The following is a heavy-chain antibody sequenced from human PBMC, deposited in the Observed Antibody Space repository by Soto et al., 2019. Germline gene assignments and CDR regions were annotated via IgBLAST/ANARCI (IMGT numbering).Heavy chain of an antibody. CDR3: ATTLYYDFWSRQRNFLGY. CDR2: IIPIFGTA. CDR1: GGTFSSYA. V-gene: IGHV1-69*01. D-gene: IGHD3-3*01. Sequence: QVQLVQSGAEVKKPGSSVKVSCKASGGTFSSYAISWVRQAPGQGLEWMGGIIPIFGTANYAQKFQGRVTITADESTSTAYMELSSLRSEATAVYYCATTLYYDFWSRQRNFLGYCGQGTLVTVSS. J-gene: IGHJ4*02.